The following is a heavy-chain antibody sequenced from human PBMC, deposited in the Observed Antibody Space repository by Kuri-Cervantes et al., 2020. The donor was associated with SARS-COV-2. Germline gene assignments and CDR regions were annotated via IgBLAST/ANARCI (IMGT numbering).Heavy chain of an antibody. CDR3: ARLSPPKDAFDI. Sequence: SQTLSLTCAVYGGSFSGYYWSWIRQPPGKGLEWIGEINHSGSTNYNPSLKSRVTISVDKSKNQFSLKLSSVTAADTAVYYCARLSPPKDAFDIWGQGTMVTVSS. D-gene: IGHD3-16*02. V-gene: IGHV4-34*01. CDR1: GGSFSGYY. CDR2: INHSGST. J-gene: IGHJ3*02.